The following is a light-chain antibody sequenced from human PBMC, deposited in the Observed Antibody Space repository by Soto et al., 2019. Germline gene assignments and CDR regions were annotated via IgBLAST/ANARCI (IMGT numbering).Light chain of an antibody. V-gene: IGLV2-14*01. CDR3: SAYTARSTLV. J-gene: IGLJ3*02. Sequence: QSVLAQPSSVSGSPGQSITISCTGTSTDVGGYNYVSWYQHHPGKGPKLIIYEVSNRPSGVSDRFSGSKSGNKASLIISNLEAEDESDYYCSAYTARSTLVFGGGTKVTVL. CDR1: STDVGGYNY. CDR2: EVS.